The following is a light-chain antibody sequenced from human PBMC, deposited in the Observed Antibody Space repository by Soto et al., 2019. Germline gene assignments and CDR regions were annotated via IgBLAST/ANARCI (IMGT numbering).Light chain of an antibody. V-gene: IGKV1-5*03. CDR1: QSISSW. J-gene: IGKJ1*01. CDR2: KAS. Sequence: DIQMTQSPSTLSASVGDRVTITCRASQSISSWLAWYQQKPGKAPKLLIYKASTLQSGVPSRFSGSGSGTEFTLAISSLQPDDSATYYCQQYNDNWTLGQGTKVDI. CDR3: QQYNDNWT.